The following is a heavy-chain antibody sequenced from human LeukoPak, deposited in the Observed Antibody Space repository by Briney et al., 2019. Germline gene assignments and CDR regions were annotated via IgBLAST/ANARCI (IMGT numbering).Heavy chain of an antibody. CDR2: IKQDGSEK. CDR3: ARDRSQFSRRIWPNLDY. CDR1: GFTFSSYW. V-gene: IGHV3-7*01. Sequence: GGSLRLSCAASGFTFSSYWMSWVRQAPGKGLEWVANIKQDGSEKYYVDSVKGRFTISRDNAKNSLYLQMNSLRAEDTAVYYCARDRSQFSRRIWPNLDYWGQGTLVTVS. J-gene: IGHJ4*02. D-gene: IGHD2/OR15-2a*01.